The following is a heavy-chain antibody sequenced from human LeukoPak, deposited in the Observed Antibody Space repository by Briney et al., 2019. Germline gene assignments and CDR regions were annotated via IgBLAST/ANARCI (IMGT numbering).Heavy chain of an antibody. V-gene: IGHV4-34*01. CDR1: GGSFSGYY. CDR3: ARGRATGTSALVY. CDR2: INHSGST. D-gene: IGHD1/OR15-1a*01. Sequence: SETLSLTCAVYGGSFSGYYWSWIRQPPRKGLEWIGEINHSGSTNYNPSLKSRVTISVDTSKYQFSLKLSSVTAADTAVYYCARGRATGTSALVYWGQGILVTVSS. J-gene: IGHJ4*02.